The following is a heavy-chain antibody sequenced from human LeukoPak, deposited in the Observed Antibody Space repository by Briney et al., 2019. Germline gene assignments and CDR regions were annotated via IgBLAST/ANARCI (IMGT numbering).Heavy chain of an antibody. J-gene: IGHJ4*02. D-gene: IGHD6-19*01. CDR1: GFTVSSNY. CDR2: IYSGGST. CDR3: ARGIAVAGTDPFDY. V-gene: IGHV3-66*01. Sequence: GGSLRLSCAASGFTVSSNYMSWVRQAPGKGLEWVSVIYSGGSTYYADSVKGRFTISRDNSKNTLYLQMNSLRAEDTAVYYCARGIAVAGTDPFDYWGQGTLVTVSS.